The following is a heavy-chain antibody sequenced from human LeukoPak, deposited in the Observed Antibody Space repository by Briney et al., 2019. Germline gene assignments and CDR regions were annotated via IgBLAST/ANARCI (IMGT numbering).Heavy chain of an antibody. CDR2: INWNGGST. J-gene: IGHJ4*02. Sequence: PGGSLRLSCAASGFTFDDYGMSWVRQAPGKGLEWVSGINWNGGSTGYADSVKGRFTISRDDSKNTAYLQMNSLKTEDTAVYYCTSGYSFSPTWGQGTLVTVSS. D-gene: IGHD3-22*01. CDR3: TSGYSFSPT. CDR1: GFTFDDYG. V-gene: IGHV3-20*04.